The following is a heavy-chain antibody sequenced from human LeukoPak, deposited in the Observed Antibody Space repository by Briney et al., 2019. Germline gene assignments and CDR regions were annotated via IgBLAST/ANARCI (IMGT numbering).Heavy chain of an antibody. Sequence: GRSLRLSCAASGFTFSSYAMHWVRQAPGKGLEWVAVISYDGSNKYYADSVKGRFTISRDNSKNTLYLQMNSLRAEDTAVYYCATLGYYYGMDVWGQGTTVTVSS. CDR2: ISYDGSNK. CDR3: ATLGYYYGMDV. CDR1: GFTFSSYA. V-gene: IGHV3-30-3*01. J-gene: IGHJ6*02.